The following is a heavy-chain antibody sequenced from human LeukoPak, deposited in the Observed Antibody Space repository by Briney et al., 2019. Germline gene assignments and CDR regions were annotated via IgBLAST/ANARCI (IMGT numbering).Heavy chain of an antibody. CDR3: ARVRSAARPDGDYFDY. Sequence: KPSETLSLTCTVSGGSISSYYWSWIRQPAGKGLEWIGRIYTSGSTNYNPSLKSRVTMSVDTPKNQFSLKLSSVTAADTAVYYCARVRSAARPDGDYFDYWGQGTLVTVSS. V-gene: IGHV4-4*07. J-gene: IGHJ4*02. CDR2: IYTSGST. D-gene: IGHD6-6*01. CDR1: GGSISSYY.